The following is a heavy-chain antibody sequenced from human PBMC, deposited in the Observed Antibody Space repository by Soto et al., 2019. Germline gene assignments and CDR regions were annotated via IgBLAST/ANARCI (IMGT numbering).Heavy chain of an antibody. J-gene: IGHJ4*02. CDR3: VREGDYSDNNGYPLFDY. CDR2: IFGSGET. V-gene: IGHV4-4*07. CDR1: GASMSNYY. Sequence: QVQLQESGPGLLKPSETPSLTCTVSGASMSNYYWSWIRQPAGKGLEWIGRIFGSGETYYNPSLKSRVILSVDLSKSQFSLELTSVTAADTAVYFCVREGDYSDNNGYPLFDYWGQGTLVTVSP. D-gene: IGHD3-22*01.